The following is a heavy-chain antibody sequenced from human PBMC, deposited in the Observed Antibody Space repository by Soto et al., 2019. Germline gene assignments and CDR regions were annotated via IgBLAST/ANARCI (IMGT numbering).Heavy chain of an antibody. CDR2: IIPLFGTT. Sequence: QVQLVQSGAEVKKPGSSVKVSCRASGGSFNSYAINWVRQAPGQGLEWMGGIIPLFGTTYYAQKFQGRVTITADESTTTAYMDLNSLEFEDTALYYCAGPLRYYDSLMGYPPFDYWGQGTLVTVSS. D-gene: IGHD3-3*01. CDR3: AGPLRYYDSLMGYPPFDY. V-gene: IGHV1-69*01. J-gene: IGHJ4*02. CDR1: GGSFNSYA.